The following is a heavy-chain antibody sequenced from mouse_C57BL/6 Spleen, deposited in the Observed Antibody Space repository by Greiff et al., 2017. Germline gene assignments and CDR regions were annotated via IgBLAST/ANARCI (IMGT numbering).Heavy chain of an antibody. V-gene: IGHV1-54*01. CDR3: ARASKTLLLPPGYFDV. CDR2: INPGSGGT. CDR1: GYAFTNYL. Sequence: QVQLQQSGAELVRPGTSVKVSCKASGYAFTNYLIEWVKQRPGQGLEWIGVINPGSGGTNYNEKFKGKATLTADKSSSTAYMQLSSLTSEDSAVXFCARASKTLLLPPGYFDVWGTGTTVTVSS. D-gene: IGHD1-1*01. J-gene: IGHJ1*03.